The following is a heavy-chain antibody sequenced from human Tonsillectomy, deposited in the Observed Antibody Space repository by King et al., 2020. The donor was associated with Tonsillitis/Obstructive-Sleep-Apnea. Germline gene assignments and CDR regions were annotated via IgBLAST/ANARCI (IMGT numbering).Heavy chain of an antibody. J-gene: IGHJ5*02. D-gene: IGHD5-24*01. V-gene: IGHV4-59*01. CDR3: ARGRDGYNYIGDCFDP. CDR1: GGSISSYY. Sequence: VQLQESGPGLVKPSETLSLTCTVSGGSISSYYWSWIRQPPGKGLEWIGYIYYSGSTNYNPSLKSRLTISVDTSKNQFSLKLSSVTAADTAVYYCARGRDGYNYIGDCFDPWGQGTLVTVSS. CDR2: IYYSGST.